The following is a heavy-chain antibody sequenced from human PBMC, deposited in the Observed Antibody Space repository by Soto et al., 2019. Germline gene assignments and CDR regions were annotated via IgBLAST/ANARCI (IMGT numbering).Heavy chain of an antibody. CDR1: GYNFAGYW. D-gene: IGHD3-3*01. J-gene: IGHJ4*02. CDR3: ARGGVSTRTFDY. Sequence: GESLKISFKGSGYNFAGYWIAWVRQMPGKGLELMGIIYPSDSDTRYRPSFQGQVTISADKSISSAYLQWSSLRASDTAMYYCARGGVSTRTFDYWGQGTPVTVSS. CDR2: IYPSDSDT. V-gene: IGHV5-51*01.